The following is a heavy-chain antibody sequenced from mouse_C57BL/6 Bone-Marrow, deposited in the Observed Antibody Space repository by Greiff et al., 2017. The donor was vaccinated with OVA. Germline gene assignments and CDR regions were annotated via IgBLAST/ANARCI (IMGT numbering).Heavy chain of an antibody. CDR1: GFTFSDYG. J-gene: IGHJ3*01. Sequence: DVKLVESGGGLVQPGGSLKLSCAASGFTFSDYGMAWVRQAPRKGPEWVAFISNLAYSIYYADTVTGRFTISRENAKNTLYLEMSSLRSEDTAMDYCARSGTNGSTWFAYWGQGTLVTVSA. CDR3: ARSGTNGSTWFAY. D-gene: IGHD1-1*01. V-gene: IGHV5-15*01. CDR2: ISNLAYSI.